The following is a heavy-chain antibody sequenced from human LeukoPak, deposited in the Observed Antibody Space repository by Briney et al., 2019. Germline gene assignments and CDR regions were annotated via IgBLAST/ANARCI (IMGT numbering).Heavy chain of an antibody. V-gene: IGHV1-2*02. CDR2: INPNSGGT. D-gene: IGHD3-22*01. Sequence: ASVTVSCKASGYTFTSYGISWVRQAPGQGLEWMGWINPNSGGTNYAQKFQGRVTMTRDTSISTAYMELSGLRSDDTAVYYCARDVRDDSSGYYVGYWGQGTLVTVSS. CDR1: GYTFTSYG. J-gene: IGHJ4*02. CDR3: ARDVRDDSSGYYVGY.